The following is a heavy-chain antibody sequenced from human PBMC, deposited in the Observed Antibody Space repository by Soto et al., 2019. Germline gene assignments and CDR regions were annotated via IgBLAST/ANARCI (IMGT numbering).Heavy chain of an antibody. J-gene: IGHJ4*02. Sequence: PGGSLRLSCAASGFTFSSYAMHWVRQAPGKGLEWVAVISYDGSNKYYADSVKGRFTISRDNSKNTLYLQMNSLRAEDTAVYYCARDLGYGLGDHYWGQGTRVTVSS. V-gene: IGHV3-30-3*01. CDR1: GFTFSSYA. CDR2: ISYDGSNK. D-gene: IGHD3-10*01. CDR3: ARDLGYGLGDHY.